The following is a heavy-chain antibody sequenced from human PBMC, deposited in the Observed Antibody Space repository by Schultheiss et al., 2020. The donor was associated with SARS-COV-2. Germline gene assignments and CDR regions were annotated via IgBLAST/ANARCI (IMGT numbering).Heavy chain of an antibody. CDR3: ARATRVENLFSVRGGSFDF. CDR2: IYFTGIT. Sequence: SETLSLTCTVSSGSLIPYYWTWIRQTPGKGLDPIGNIYFTGITKYNPSLRSRVTISIDTSKNQFSLRLGSVTAADTAVYFCARATRVENLFSVRGGSFDFWGRGALVTVSS. V-gene: IGHV4-59*01. J-gene: IGHJ4*02. CDR1: SGSLIPYY. D-gene: IGHD5-24*01.